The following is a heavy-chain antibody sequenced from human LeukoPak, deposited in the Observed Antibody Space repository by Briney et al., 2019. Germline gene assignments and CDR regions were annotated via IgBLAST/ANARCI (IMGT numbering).Heavy chain of an antibody. D-gene: IGHD3-10*01. CDR2: FYPGDSDT. J-gene: IGHJ6*02. CDR1: GYSFTSYW. V-gene: IGHV5-51*01. CDR3: ARRYGSGSYYYYYGMDV. Sequence: GESLKISCKCSGYSFTSYWIGWVRQMPGKGLEWMGIFYPGDSDTRYSPSFQGQVTISADKSISTAYLQWSSLKASDTAMYYCARRYGSGSYYYYYGMDVWGQGTTVTVSS.